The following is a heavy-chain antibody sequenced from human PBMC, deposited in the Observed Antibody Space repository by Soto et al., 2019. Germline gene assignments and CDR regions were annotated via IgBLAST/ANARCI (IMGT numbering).Heavy chain of an antibody. D-gene: IGHD4-17*01. Sequence: QVQLQESGPGLVGPSETLSLTCTVSGGSLTNYFWTWIRQSPGKGLEWIAYIRYSGKTGYNPSLKSRLTISLDTPWTQLSLKLTSFTAAHTAIYYCARFQYTVGTPFHWWRQGKMVLVSS. V-gene: IGHV4-59*01. CDR3: ARFQYTVGTPFHW. CDR1: GGSLTNYF. J-gene: IGHJ3*01. CDR2: IRYSGKT.